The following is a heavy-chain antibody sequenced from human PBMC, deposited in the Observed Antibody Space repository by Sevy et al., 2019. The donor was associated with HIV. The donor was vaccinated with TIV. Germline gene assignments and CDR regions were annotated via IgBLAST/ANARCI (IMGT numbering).Heavy chain of an antibody. J-gene: IGHJ4*02. CDR1: GFTFSSYA. Sequence: GGSLRLSCAASGFTFSSYAMSWVRQAPGKGLEWVSAICGSGGSTYYADSVKGRFTSSRDNSKNTLYLQMNSLRAEDTAVYYCAKEFGGWSSVFDSWGQGTLVTVSS. CDR2: ICGSGGST. CDR3: AKEFGGWSSVFDS. D-gene: IGHD2-2*01. V-gene: IGHV3-23*01.